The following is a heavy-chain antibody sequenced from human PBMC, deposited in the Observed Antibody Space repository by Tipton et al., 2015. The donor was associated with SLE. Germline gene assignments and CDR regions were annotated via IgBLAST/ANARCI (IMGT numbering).Heavy chain of an antibody. CDR3: ARGRTPDY. CDR2: INPNSGGT. V-gene: IGHV1-2*02. CDR1: GYSFVNYG. J-gene: IGHJ4*02. Sequence: QLVQSGAEVKKPGASVKVSCKASGYSFVNYGITWVRQAPGQGLEWMGWINPNSGGTNYAQKFQGRVTMTRDTSISTAYMELSRLRSDDTAVYYCARGRTPDYWGQGTLVTVSS.